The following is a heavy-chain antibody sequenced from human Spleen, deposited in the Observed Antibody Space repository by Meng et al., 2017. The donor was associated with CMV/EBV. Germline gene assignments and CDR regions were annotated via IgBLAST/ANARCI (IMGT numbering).Heavy chain of an antibody. CDR2: IYSGGST. CDR3: AKQGQWPPDY. CDR1: GFTVSSNY. J-gene: IGHJ4*02. D-gene: IGHD6-19*01. V-gene: IGHV3-53*01. Sequence: GESLKISCAASGFTVSSNYMSWVRQAPGKGLEWVSVIYSGGSTYYADSVKGRFTISRDNSKNTPYLQMNSLRAEDTAVYYCAKQGQWPPDYWGQGTLVTVSS.